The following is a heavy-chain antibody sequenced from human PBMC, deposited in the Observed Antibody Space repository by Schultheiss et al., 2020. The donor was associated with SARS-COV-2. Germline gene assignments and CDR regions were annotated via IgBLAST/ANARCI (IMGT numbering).Heavy chain of an antibody. D-gene: IGHD2-2*01. Sequence: GGSLRLSCAASGFTVSSNYMSWVRQAPGKGLEWVSVIYSGGSTYYADSVKGRFTISRDNSKNTLYLQMNSLRAEDTAVYYCARDPAVSKYQLLHDYWGQGTLVTVSS. CDR1: GFTVSSNY. J-gene: IGHJ4*02. CDR2: IYSGGST. CDR3: ARDPAVSKYQLLHDY. V-gene: IGHV3-53*05.